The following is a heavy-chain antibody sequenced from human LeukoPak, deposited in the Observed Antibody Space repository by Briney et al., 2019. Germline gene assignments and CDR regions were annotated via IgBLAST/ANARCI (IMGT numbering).Heavy chain of an antibody. D-gene: IGHD3-10*01. CDR2: TYYRSKWYN. CDR3: ARVKMQYYYGSGLSYYYGMDV. CDR1: GDSVSSNSAA. J-gene: IGHJ6*04. Sequence: SQTLSLTCAISGDSVSSNSAAWNWIRPSPSIGLEWLGRTYYRSKWYNDYAVSVKSRITINPDTSKNQFSLLLNSVTPEDTAVYYCARVKMQYYYGSGLSYYYGMDVWGEGTTVTVSS. V-gene: IGHV6-1*01.